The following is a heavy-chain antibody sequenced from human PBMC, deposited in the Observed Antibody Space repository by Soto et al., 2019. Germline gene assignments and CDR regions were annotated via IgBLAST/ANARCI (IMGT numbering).Heavy chain of an antibody. CDR2: IIPIFGTA. V-gene: IGHV1-69*01. CDR3: AGGYYDSSGLS. CDR1: GGTFNNYV. J-gene: IGHJ5*02. Sequence: QVQLVQSGAEVKKPGSSVKVSCRASGGTFNNYVINWVRQAPGQGLEWMAGIIPIFGTANYAQKFQGRVTITADESTSTAYMELSSLRSEDTAVYYCAGGYYDSSGLSWGQGTLVTVSS. D-gene: IGHD3-22*01.